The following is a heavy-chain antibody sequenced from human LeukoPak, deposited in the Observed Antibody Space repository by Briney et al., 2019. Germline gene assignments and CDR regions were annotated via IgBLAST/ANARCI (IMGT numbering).Heavy chain of an antibody. CDR2: IYSDGST. CDR3: ARDQGYCSSTSCYLDY. J-gene: IGHJ4*02. CDR1: GFTVSSNY. V-gene: IGHV3-53*01. Sequence: GGSLRLSCAASGFTVSSNYMSWVRQAPGTGLEWVSEIYSDGSTYYAASVKGRFSISRDKSKNTVYLQMNSLRAEDTAVYYCARDQGYCSSTSCYLDYWGQGTLVTVSS. D-gene: IGHD2-2*01.